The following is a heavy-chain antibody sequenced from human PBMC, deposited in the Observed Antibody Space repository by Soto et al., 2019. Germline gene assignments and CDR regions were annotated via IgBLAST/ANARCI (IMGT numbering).Heavy chain of an antibody. D-gene: IGHD7-27*01. Sequence: GPTLVNPTQTLTLTCTFSGFSLSTRAVRVGWIRQPPGKALEWLALIYWNDDQRYSPSLKNRLTITKDTSKNHVGLTMTNMDPADTATYYCAHRQDLGAFDIWGQGTMVTVSS. V-gene: IGHV2-5*01. CDR3: AHRQDLGAFDI. CDR1: GFSLSTRAVR. J-gene: IGHJ3*02. CDR2: IYWNDDQ.